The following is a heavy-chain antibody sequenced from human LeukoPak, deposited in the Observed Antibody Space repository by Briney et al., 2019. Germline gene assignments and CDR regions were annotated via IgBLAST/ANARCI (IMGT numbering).Heavy chain of an antibody. CDR3: ARGRVVAIRGNYYYYGRDV. J-gene: IGHJ6*02. D-gene: IGHD2-15*01. CDR1: GVSLSGYH. Sequence: SETVPLTCALYGVSLSGYHGRCIRHPPGKGLEWIGEINHSGSTNYTPSLKSRVTISVDTSNHQFCLKLSSVTAAETAVYYCARGRVVAIRGNYYYYGRDVWGQGTTVTVSS. V-gene: IGHV4-34*01. CDR2: INHSGST.